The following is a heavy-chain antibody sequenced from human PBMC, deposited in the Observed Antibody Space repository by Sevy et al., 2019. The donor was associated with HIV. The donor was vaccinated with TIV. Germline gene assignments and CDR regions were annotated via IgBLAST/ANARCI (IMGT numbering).Heavy chain of an antibody. CDR3: ARDGDYGDYAWGSYGMDV. V-gene: IGHV1-18*01. J-gene: IGHJ6*02. Sequence: ASVKVSCKASGYTFTSYGISWVRQAPGQGLEWMGWISAYNGNTNDAQKLQGRVTMTTDTSTSTAYMELRSLRSDDTAVYYCARDGDYGDYAWGSYGMDVWGQGTTVTVSS. CDR2: ISAYNGNT. CDR1: GYTFTSYG. D-gene: IGHD4-17*01.